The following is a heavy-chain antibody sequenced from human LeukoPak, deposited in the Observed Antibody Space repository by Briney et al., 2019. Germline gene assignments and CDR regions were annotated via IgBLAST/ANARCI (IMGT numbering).Heavy chain of an antibody. CDR1: GYTFTGYY. J-gene: IGHJ4*02. CDR3: VRDGYSGSYGYDY. V-gene: IGHV1-2*02. CDR2: INPNSGGT. D-gene: IGHD5-18*01. Sequence: ASVKVSCKASGYTFTGYYMHWVRQAPGQGLEWMGWINPNSGGTNYAQKFQGRVTMTRDTSISTAYMELNRLTSDDTAIYYCVRDGYSGSYGYDYWGQGTLVTVSS.